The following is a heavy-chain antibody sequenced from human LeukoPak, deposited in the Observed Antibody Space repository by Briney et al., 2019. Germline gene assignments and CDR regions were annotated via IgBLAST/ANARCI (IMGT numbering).Heavy chain of an antibody. V-gene: IGHV4-34*01. CDR1: GGSFSGYY. D-gene: IGHD3-22*01. CDR3: ARGSGYYYDSSGSGG. Sequence: SETLSLTCAVYGGSFSGYYWSWIRQPPGKGLEWIGEINHSGSTNCNPSLKSRVTISVDTSKNQFSLKLSSVTAADTAVYYCARGSGYYYDSSGSGGWGQGTLVTVSS. J-gene: IGHJ4*02. CDR2: INHSGST.